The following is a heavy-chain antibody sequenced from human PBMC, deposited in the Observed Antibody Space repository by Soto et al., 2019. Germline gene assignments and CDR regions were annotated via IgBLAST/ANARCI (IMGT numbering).Heavy chain of an antibody. Sequence: EVQLVQSGAEVKKPGDSLKISCKGSGYSFASYWISWVRQMPGKGLDWMGIIYPGDSDTRYSPSFQGQVTISADKSISTAYLQWSSLKASDTARYYCASSDSSGYHSDDAFDIWGQGTMVTVSS. CDR2: IYPGDSDT. J-gene: IGHJ3*02. CDR1: GYSFASYW. V-gene: IGHV5-51*01. CDR3: ASSDSSGYHSDDAFDI. D-gene: IGHD3-22*01.